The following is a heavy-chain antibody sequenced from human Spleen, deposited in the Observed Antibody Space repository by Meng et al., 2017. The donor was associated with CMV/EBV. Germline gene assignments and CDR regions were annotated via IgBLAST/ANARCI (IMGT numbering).Heavy chain of an antibody. D-gene: IGHD6-19*01. V-gene: IGHV5-51*01. CDR1: GYSFTSYW. Sequence: GGSLRLSCKGSGYSFTSYWIGWVRQMPGKGLEWMGIIYPGDSNTRYSPSFQGQVTISADKSISTAYLQWSSLKASDTAMYYCARSGGWYRGPPQYNWFDPWGQGTLVTVSS. J-gene: IGHJ5*02. CDR2: IYPGDSNT. CDR3: ARSGGWYRGPPQYNWFDP.